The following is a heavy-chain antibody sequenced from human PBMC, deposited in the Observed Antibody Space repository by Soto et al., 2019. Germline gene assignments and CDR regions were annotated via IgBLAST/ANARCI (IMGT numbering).Heavy chain of an antibody. Sequence: ASVKVSCKASGYTFTSYAMHWVRQAPGQRLEWMGWINAGNGNTKYSQKFQGRVTITRDTSASTAYMELSSLRSEDTAVYYCAREGYCSSTSCYEGLNWFDPCGQGTLVTVSS. CDR2: INAGNGNT. V-gene: IGHV1-3*01. CDR1: GYTFTSYA. D-gene: IGHD2-2*01. CDR3: AREGYCSSTSCYEGLNWFDP. J-gene: IGHJ5*02.